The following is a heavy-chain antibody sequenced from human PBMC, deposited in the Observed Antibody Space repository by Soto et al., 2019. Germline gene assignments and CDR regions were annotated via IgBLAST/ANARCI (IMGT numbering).Heavy chain of an antibody. CDR1: GFIFSDYV. Sequence: HPGGSLRLSCAASGFIFSDYVMSWVRQAPGKGLEWVSSISDSGDSTYSADSVKGRFTISRDNSENTLYLQMNSLRAEDTAVYYCARKNVVVLGNYGFLWGQGTLVTVSS. D-gene: IGHD2-15*01. J-gene: IGHJ4*02. CDR2: ISDSGDST. CDR3: ARKNVVVLGNYGFL. V-gene: IGHV3-23*01.